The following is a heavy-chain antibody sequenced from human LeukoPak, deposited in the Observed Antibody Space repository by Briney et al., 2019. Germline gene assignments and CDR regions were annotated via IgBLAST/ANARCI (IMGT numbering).Heavy chain of an antibody. J-gene: IGHJ4*02. Sequence: SQTLSLTCGISGDSVSSNSAAWNWIRQSPSRGLEWLRRIFFRSKWYNDYAVSVQGRISINPDTSKNQFSLQLNSVTPEDTAIYYCARGNYNALDYWGQGTLVTVSS. CDR1: GDSVSSNSAA. D-gene: IGHD1-14*01. CDR3: ARGNYNALDY. V-gene: IGHV6-1*01. CDR2: IFFRSKWYN.